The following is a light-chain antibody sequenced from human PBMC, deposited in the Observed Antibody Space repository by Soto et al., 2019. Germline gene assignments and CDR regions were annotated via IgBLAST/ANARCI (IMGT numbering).Light chain of an antibody. J-gene: IGLJ1*01. CDR3: SSYTSSSTLYA. Sequence: QSVLTQPASGAGSPGQSITISCTGTSSDVGGYNYVSWYQQHPGKAPKLMIYGVSNRPSGVSNRFSGSKSGNTASLTISGLQAEDEADYYCSSYTSSSTLYAFGTGTKVTVL. CDR2: GVS. V-gene: IGLV2-14*01. CDR1: SSDVGGYNY.